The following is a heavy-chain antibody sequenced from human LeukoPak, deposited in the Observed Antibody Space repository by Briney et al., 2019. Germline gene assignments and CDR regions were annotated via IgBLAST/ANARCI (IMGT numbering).Heavy chain of an antibody. V-gene: IGHV3-30*18. CDR2: ITNDGSSQ. J-gene: IGHJ6*02. Sequence: GGSLRLSCAATGFTFNRCGMRWVRQAPGKGLEWVAVITNDGSSQYYTDSVKGRFTVSRDNSKNTLSLQMDSLRAEDTAVYYCVKSSGTNDYGMDAWGQGTTVTVPS. CDR3: VKSSGTNDYGMDA. CDR1: GFTFNRCG. D-gene: IGHD3-10*01.